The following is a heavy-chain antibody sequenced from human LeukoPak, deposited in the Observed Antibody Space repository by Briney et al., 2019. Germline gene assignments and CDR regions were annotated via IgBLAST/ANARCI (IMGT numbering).Heavy chain of an antibody. CDR3: ARGDYDYSNYDWFDP. Sequence: ASVKVSCKASGYTFTSYAMHWVRQAPGQRLEWMGWINAGNGNTKYSQKFQGRVTITRDTSASTAYMELSSLRSDDTAVYYCARGDYDYSNYDWFDPWGQGTLVTVSS. V-gene: IGHV1-3*01. J-gene: IGHJ5*02. CDR1: GYTFTSYA. D-gene: IGHD4-11*01. CDR2: INAGNGNT.